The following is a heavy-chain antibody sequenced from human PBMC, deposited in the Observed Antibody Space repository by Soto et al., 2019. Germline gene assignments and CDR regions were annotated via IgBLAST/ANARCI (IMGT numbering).Heavy chain of an antibody. D-gene: IGHD3-16*02. CDR2: IYPGDSDT. V-gene: IGHV5-51*01. CDR1: GYSFTNSW. J-gene: IGHJ4*02. CDR3: ARLAPPYDYVWGSYRYFDY. Sequence: PGESLKISCKNFGYSFTNSWIAWVRQKPGKGLAWMGIIYPGDSDTRYSPSFQGQVTISADKSISTAYLQWSSLKASDTAMYYCARLAPPYDYVWGSYRYFDYWGQGTLVTVSS.